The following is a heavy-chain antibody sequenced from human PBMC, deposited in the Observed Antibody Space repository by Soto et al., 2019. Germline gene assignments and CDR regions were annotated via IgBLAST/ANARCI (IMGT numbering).Heavy chain of an antibody. Sequence: SVKVSCKASGDTDTNYVISWVRQAPGQGLEWMGGIFPKFGTTYSAQKLQDRLTITADESTSTVYMQMSSLRLDDTAVYYCEAEMTFGKLSVVWGQGTTVTVSS. D-gene: IGHD3-16*02. J-gene: IGHJ6*02. CDR3: EAEMTFGKLSVV. CDR2: IFPKFGTT. CDR1: GDTDTNYV. V-gene: IGHV1-69*13.